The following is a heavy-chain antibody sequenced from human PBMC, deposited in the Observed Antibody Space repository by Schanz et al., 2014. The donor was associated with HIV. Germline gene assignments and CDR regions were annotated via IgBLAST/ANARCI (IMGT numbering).Heavy chain of an antibody. CDR3: ARGGEVRGVLITTPYSYSSILDV. CDR2: IKHSGGP. Sequence: QVQLQQWGAGLLKPSETLSLTCAVYGGSFSGYYWSWIRQPPGKGLEWIGEIKHSGGPNYNPSLKGRVPRSVDAPKNQFSLKLSSVTAADTAIYYCARGGEVRGVLITTPYSYSSILDVWGQGTTVTISS. D-gene: IGHD3-10*01. V-gene: IGHV4-34*01. CDR1: GGSFSGYY. J-gene: IGHJ6*02.